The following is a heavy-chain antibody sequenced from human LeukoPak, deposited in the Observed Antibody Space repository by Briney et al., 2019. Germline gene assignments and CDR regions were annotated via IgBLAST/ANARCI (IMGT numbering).Heavy chain of an antibody. V-gene: IGHV4-30-4*01. D-gene: IGHD3-10*01. CDR2: IYYSGST. CDR3: ARSRFRVSETYSYWFDP. J-gene: IGHJ5*02. Sequence: SQTLSLSCTVSGGSISTDDYYWSWIRQPPGKGLEWIGYIYYSGSTYYDPSLKSRITISVDTSKSQFSLKLSSVTAADTAVYYCARSRFRVSETYSYWFDPWGQGTLVTVSS. CDR1: GGSISTDDYY.